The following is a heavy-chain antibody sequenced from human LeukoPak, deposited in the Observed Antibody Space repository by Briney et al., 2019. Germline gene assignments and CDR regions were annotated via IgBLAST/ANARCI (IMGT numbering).Heavy chain of an antibody. Sequence: SGGSLRLSCAASGFTFSDYWMSWFRQSPGKGLEWVANIKEDGSQKYYVDSVRGRFTISRDNAKNSLYLQMNSLRAEDTALYYCLRAVAGTFDYWGQGTLVTVSS. CDR3: LRAVAGTFDY. J-gene: IGHJ4*02. CDR1: GFTFSDYW. V-gene: IGHV3-7*03. D-gene: IGHD6-19*01. CDR2: IKEDGSQK.